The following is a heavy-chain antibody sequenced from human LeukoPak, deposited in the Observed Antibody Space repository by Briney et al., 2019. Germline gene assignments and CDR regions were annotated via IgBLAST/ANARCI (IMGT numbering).Heavy chain of an antibody. CDR1: GFTVSSNY. V-gene: IGHV3-53*01. J-gene: IGHJ4*02. CDR2: IYSGGST. D-gene: IGHD6-19*01. CDR3: ARVRSLNSVAGTVDY. Sequence: GGSLRLSCAASGFTVSSNYMSWVRQAPGKGLGWVSVIYSGGSTYYADSVKGRFTISRDNSKNTLYFQMNSLRSEDTAVYYCARVRSLNSVAGTVDYWGQGTLVTVSS.